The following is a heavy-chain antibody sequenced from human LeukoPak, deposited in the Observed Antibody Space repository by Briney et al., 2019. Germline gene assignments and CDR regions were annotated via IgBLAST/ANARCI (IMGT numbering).Heavy chain of an antibody. V-gene: IGHV1-2*02. Sequence: GASVKVSCKASGYTFCGSYMHWVRQAPGQGPEWMGCINPNSGTNYAKRLQDRVTMNRDKSISTAYMELTRLRSEDTAVYYCARGKMNGDDVDYWGRGTLVTVSS. D-gene: IGHD4-17*01. CDR2: INPNSGT. CDR1: GYTFCGSY. CDR3: ARGKMNGDDVDY. J-gene: IGHJ4*02.